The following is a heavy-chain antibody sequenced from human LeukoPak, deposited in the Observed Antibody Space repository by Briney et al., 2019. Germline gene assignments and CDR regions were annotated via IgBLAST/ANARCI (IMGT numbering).Heavy chain of an antibody. Sequence: GGSLRLSCAASGFTFSGYPMSWVRQAPGKGLEWVSVISGSGGSTFYADSVEGRFTISRDNSKNTLYLQMNSLRAEDTAVYYCAKGGLGSGFDYWGQGTLVTVSS. CDR1: GFTFSGYP. CDR3: AKGGLGSGFDY. CDR2: ISGSGGST. J-gene: IGHJ4*02. V-gene: IGHV3-23*01. D-gene: IGHD3-10*01.